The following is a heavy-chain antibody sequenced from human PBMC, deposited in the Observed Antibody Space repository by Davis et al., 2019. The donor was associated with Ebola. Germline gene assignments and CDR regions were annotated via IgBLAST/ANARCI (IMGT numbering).Heavy chain of an antibody. CDR2: ISGSST. CDR3: EKEVSNH. J-gene: IGHJ4*02. V-gene: IGHV3-23*01. CDR1: GFTFSSYA. D-gene: IGHD5/OR15-5a*01. Sequence: GESLKISCVASGFTFSSYAMSWVRQAPGTGLEWVSGISGSSTYYADSVTGRFTISRDNSKNTVYLQMTSLRAEDTAIYYCEKEVSNHLGQGTLVTVSS.